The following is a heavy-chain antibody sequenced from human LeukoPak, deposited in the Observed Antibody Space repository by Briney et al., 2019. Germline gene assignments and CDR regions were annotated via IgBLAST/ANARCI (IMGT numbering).Heavy chain of an antibody. CDR1: GFTFSSYS. CDR3: AAGSYYDSSGYHDYAFDI. D-gene: IGHD3-22*01. CDR2: ISSSSSYI. V-gene: IGHV3-21*04. J-gene: IGHJ3*02. Sequence: GGSLRLSCAASGFTFSSYSMNWVRQAPGKGLEWVSSISSSSSYIYYADSVKGRFTISRDNAKNSLYLQMNSLRAEDTAVYYCAAGSYYDSSGYHDYAFDIWGQGTMVTVSS.